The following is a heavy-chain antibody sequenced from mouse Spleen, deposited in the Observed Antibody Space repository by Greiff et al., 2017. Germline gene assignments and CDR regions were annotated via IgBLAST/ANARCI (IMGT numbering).Heavy chain of an antibody. CDR3: ARPLRDYAMDY. Sequence: VKLMESGAELMKPGASVKISCKASGYTFTNYWLGWVKQRPGHGLEWIGDIYPGGGYTNYNEKFKGKATLTADTSSSTAYMQLSSLTSEDSAVYFCARPLRDYAMDYWGQGTSVTVSS. J-gene: IGHJ4*01. V-gene: IGHV1-63*02. CDR1: GYTFTNYW. CDR2: IYPGGGYT.